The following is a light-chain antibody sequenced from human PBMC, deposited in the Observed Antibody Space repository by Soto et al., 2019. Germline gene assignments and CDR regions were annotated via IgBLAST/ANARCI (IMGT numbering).Light chain of an antibody. V-gene: IGKV3-20*01. Sequence: EIVLTQSPGTLSLSPWEIATLSCRAIQSVISTYLIWYQHKPGQAHRLLIYGGFRRATGVPDRFSGGGSGTDFTLTISRLEPEDFAVYYCQHFVNSLTWTFGQGTKVDIK. CDR2: GGF. CDR3: QHFVNSLTWT. CDR1: QSVISTY. J-gene: IGKJ1*01.